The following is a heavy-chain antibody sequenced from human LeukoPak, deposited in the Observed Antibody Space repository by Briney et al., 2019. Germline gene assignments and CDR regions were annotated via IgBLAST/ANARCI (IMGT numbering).Heavy chain of an antibody. CDR1: GFTFSSYG. CDR2: ISYDGSNK. V-gene: IGHV3-30*18. J-gene: IGHJ4*02. D-gene: IGHD4-17*01. CDR3: AKDGQGDYGDYVGFDY. Sequence: GGSLRLSCAASGFTFSSYGVHWVRQAPGKGLEWVAVISYDGSNKYYADSVKGRFTISRDNSKNTLYLQMNSLRAEDTAVYYCAKDGQGDYGDYVGFDYWGQGTLVTVSS.